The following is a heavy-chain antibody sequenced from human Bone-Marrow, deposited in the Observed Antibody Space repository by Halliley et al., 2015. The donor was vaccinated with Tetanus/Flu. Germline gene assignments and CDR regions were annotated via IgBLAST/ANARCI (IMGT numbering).Heavy chain of an antibody. V-gene: IGHV3-53*01. CDR2: IYSGGST. CDR3: ARCQGGGWFDP. J-gene: IGHJ5*02. Sequence: GLGWVSVIYSGGSTYSADSVRGRFTISRDKSKNTPYLQMNSLRAEDTAVYYCARCQGGGWFDPWGQGTLVTVSS.